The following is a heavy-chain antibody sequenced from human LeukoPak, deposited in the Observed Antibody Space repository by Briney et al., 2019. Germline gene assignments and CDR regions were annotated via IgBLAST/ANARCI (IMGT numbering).Heavy chain of an antibody. D-gene: IGHD2-2*01. Sequence: PSETLSLTCAVYGESFSGYDWNWLRQTPGKGLEWIGEINHSGSTNYNPSLRSRGTISRDTSKNQFSLSLSFVTAADTAVYYCARGITKPDPNVVVPAATRVAQAFDFWGQGTLVTVSS. CDR2: INHSGST. CDR1: GESFSGYD. J-gene: IGHJ4*02. CDR3: ARGITKPDPNVVVPAATRVAQAFDF. V-gene: IGHV4-34*01.